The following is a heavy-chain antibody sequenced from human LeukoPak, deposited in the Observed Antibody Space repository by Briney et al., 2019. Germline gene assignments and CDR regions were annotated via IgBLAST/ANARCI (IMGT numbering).Heavy chain of an antibody. J-gene: IGHJ4*02. Sequence: ASVKVSCKASGYTFTSYDINWVRQATGQGLEWMGWMNPNSGNTGYAQKFQGRVTMTRNTSISTAYMELNSLRSEDTAVYYCARARRRGTMIVVVRLDYWGQGTLVTVSS. D-gene: IGHD3-22*01. CDR2: MNPNSGNT. CDR1: GYTFTSYD. CDR3: ARARRRGTMIVVVRLDY. V-gene: IGHV1-8*01.